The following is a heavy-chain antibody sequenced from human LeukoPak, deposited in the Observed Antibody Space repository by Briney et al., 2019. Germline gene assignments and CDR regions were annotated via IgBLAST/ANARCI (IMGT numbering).Heavy chain of an antibody. D-gene: IGHD3-9*01. Sequence: ASVRVSCKASGYTFNDYFLHWVRQAPGQGLEWMGWINPKSGGTNLAQKFQGRVTVTRDTFITTVYMQLSGLTSDDTAVYYCARGYYDVLTGYSTHAFDVWGQGTLVPVYS. CDR3: ARGYYDVLTGYSTHAFDV. CDR1: GYTFNDYF. V-gene: IGHV1-2*02. CDR2: INPKSGGT. J-gene: IGHJ3*01.